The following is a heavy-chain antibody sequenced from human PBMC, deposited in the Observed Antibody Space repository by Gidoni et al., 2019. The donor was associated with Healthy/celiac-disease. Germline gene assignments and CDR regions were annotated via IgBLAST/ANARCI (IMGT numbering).Heavy chain of an antibody. J-gene: IGHJ2*01. D-gene: IGHD5-12*01. V-gene: IGHV1-69*06. CDR2: IIPIFGTA. CDR1: GGTFSSYA. Sequence: QVQLVQSGAEVKKPGSSVRVSCKASGGTFSSYAISWVRQAPGQGLEWMGGIIPIFGTANYAQKFQGRVTITADKSTSTAYMELSSLRSEDTAVYYCARGGRDGYIGNWYFDLWGRGTLVTVSS. CDR3: ARGGRDGYIGNWYFDL.